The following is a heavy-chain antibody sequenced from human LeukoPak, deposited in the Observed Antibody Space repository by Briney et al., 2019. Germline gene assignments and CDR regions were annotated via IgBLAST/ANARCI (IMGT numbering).Heavy chain of an antibody. V-gene: IGHV3-7*01. Sequence: GESLRLSCAASGFTFNNYWMSWVRQAPGKGLEWVANIKEDGSEKYYVDSVTGRFTISRDNAKNSLYLQMNSLRAEDTALYYCAKTLPYVNWFDPWGQGTLVTVSS. CDR1: GFTFNNYW. J-gene: IGHJ5*02. CDR3: AKTLPYVNWFDP. D-gene: IGHD2-8*01. CDR2: IKEDGSEK.